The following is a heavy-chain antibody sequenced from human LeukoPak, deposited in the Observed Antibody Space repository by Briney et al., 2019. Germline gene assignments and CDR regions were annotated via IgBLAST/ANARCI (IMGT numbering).Heavy chain of an antibody. CDR1: GFPFSSYR. CDR2: IKQDGSKK. J-gene: IGHJ4*02. Sequence: PGGSLRLSCVASGFPFSSYRMTWVRQAPGKGLEWVANIKQDGSKKSYVDSVKGRFTISRDNAKNSLYLQMYSLRAEDTAIYYCTRVGYIDEGIDYWGQGTLVTVSS. D-gene: IGHD5-24*01. CDR3: TRVGYIDEGIDY. V-gene: IGHV3-7*04.